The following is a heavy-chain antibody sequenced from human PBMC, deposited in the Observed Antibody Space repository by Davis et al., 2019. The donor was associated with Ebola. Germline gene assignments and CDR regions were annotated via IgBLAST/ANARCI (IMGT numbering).Heavy chain of an antibody. V-gene: IGHV3-53*01. CDR1: GFTVSSNY. CDR3: AKDFPVGGSSNAFDI. J-gene: IGHJ3*02. D-gene: IGHD3-10*01. Sequence: PGGSLRLSCAASGFTVSSNYMSWVRQAPGKGLEWVSVIYSGGSTYYADSVKGRFTISRDNSKNTLYLQMNSLRAEDTAVYYCAKDFPVGGSSNAFDIWGQGTMVTVSS. CDR2: IYSGGST.